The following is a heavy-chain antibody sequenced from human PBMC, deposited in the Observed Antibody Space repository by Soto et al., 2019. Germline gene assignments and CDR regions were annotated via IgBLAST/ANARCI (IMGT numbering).Heavy chain of an antibody. V-gene: IGHV4-34*01. CDR2: INHSGST. CDR3: ARGPIVVVPAATRGEDYYYYYGMDV. CDR1: GGSFSGYY. J-gene: IGHJ6*02. D-gene: IGHD2-2*01. Sequence: PSETLSLTCAVYGGSFSGYYWSWIRQPPGKGLEWIGEINHSGSTNYNPSLKSRVTISVDTSKNQFSLKLSSVTAADTAVYYCARGPIVVVPAATRGEDYYYYYGMDVWGQGTTVTVSS.